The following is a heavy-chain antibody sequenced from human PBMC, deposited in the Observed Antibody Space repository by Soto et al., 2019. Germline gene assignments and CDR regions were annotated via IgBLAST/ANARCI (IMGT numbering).Heavy chain of an antibody. J-gene: IGHJ3*02. D-gene: IGHD3-10*01. CDR2: IPGSGGST. CDR1: GFTFSTYA. CDR3: AKGYYASGTSLAGFDI. Sequence: EVQLLESGGGLVQPGGSLRLSCAASGFTFSTYAMDWVRQAPGKGLEWVSVIPGSGGSTYYADSVKGRFTISRDNSKNTLYLQMNSLRAEDTAVYYCAKGYYASGTSLAGFDIWGQGTMVTVSS. V-gene: IGHV3-23*01.